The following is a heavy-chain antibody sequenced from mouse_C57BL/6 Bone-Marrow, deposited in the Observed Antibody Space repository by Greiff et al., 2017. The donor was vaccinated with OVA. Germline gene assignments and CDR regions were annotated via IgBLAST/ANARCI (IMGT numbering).Heavy chain of an antibody. CDR2: IDPENGDT. CDR1: GFNIKDDY. J-gene: IGHJ4*01. V-gene: IGHV14-4*01. Sequence: VQLQQSGAELVRPGASVKLSCTASGFNIKDDYMHWVKQRPEQGLEWIGWIDPENGDTEYASKFQGKATITADTSSNTAYLQLSSLTSEDTAVYYCTTFPTVVAYYYAMDYWGQGTSVTVSS. D-gene: IGHD1-1*01. CDR3: TTFPTVVAYYYAMDY.